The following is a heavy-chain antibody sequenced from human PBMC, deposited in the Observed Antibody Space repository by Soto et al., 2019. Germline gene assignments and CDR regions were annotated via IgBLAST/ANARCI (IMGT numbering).Heavy chain of an antibody. J-gene: IGHJ1*01. CDR2: ISSSSSTI. CDR3: ARGAPGYCSGGSCWAQWH. CDR1: GFTFSSYS. Sequence: GGSLRLSCAASGFTFSSYSMNWVRQAPGKGLEWVSYISSSSSTIYYADSVKGRFTISRDNAKNSLYLQMNSLRAEDTAVYYCARGAPGYCSGGSCWAQWHWGQGTLVTVSS. V-gene: IGHV3-48*01. D-gene: IGHD2-15*01.